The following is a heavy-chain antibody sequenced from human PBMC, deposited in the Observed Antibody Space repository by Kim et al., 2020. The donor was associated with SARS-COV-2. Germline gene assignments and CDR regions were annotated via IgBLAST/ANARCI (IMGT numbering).Heavy chain of an antibody. CDR2: INAGNGNT. CDR1: GYTFTSYA. D-gene: IGHD3-22*01. V-gene: IGHV1-3*01. Sequence: ASVKVSCKASGYTFTSYAMHWVRQAPGQRLEWMGWINAGNGNTKYSQKFQGRVTITRDTSASTAYMELSSLRSEDTAVYYCARGRGNSSGWYYYDSSGYYAFDYWGQGTLVTVSS. J-gene: IGHJ4*02. CDR3: ARGRGNSSGWYYYDSSGYYAFDY.